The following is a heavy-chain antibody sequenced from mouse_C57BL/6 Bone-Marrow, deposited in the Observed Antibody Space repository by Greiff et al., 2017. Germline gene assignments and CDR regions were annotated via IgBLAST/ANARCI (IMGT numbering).Heavy chain of an antibody. CDR2: INPGSGGT. CDR3: AKNYGSSCYFDY. Sequence: VQLQQSGAELVRPGTSVKVSCKASGYAFTNYLIAWVKQRPGQGLEWIGVINPGSGGTNYNEKFKGKATLTADKSSSTVYLQLSSLTSEDSAVYYCAKNYGSSCYFDYWGQGTTLTVSS. D-gene: IGHD1-1*01. CDR1: GYAFTNYL. J-gene: IGHJ2*01. V-gene: IGHV1-54*01.